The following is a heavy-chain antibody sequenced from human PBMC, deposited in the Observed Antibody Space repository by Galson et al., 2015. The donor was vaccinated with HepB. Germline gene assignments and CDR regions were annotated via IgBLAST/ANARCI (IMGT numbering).Heavy chain of an antibody. CDR2: IYYSGST. J-gene: IGHJ3*02. CDR1: GGSSSSSSYY. CDR3: ARDLHRGYYGSGTYAFDI. V-gene: IGHV4-39*07. D-gene: IGHD3-10*01. Sequence: ETLSLTCTVSGGSSSSSSYYWGWIREPPGKGLEWIGSIYYSGSTYYNPSLKSRVTISVDTSKNQFSLKLSSVTAADTAVYYCARDLHRGYYGSGTYAFDIWGQGTMVTVSS.